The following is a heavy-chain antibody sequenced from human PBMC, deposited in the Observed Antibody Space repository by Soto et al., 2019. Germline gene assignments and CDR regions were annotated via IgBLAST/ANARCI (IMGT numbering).Heavy chain of an antibody. CDR3: ATLGLYGYDYYYYYMDV. Sequence: ASLEARCKVSGYTKDEISMHWVQQDHGQGLEWMGGFDPEDGETIYAQKFQGRVTMTEDTSTDTAYMGLSSLRSEDTAVYYCATLGLYGYDYYYYYMDVWGKGTTVTVSS. D-gene: IGHD4-17*01. CDR2: FDPEDGET. V-gene: IGHV1-24*01. CDR1: GYTKDEIS. J-gene: IGHJ6*03.